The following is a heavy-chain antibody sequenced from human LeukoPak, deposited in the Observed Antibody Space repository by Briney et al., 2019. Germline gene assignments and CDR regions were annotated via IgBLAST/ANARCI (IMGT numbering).Heavy chain of an antibody. V-gene: IGHV1-69*04. J-gene: IGHJ4*02. CDR3: ARAFHSSSWYDY. Sequence: ASVKVSCKASGGTFSSYAISWVRQAPGQGLEWMGRIIPILGIANYAQKFQGRVTITADKSTSTAYMELSSLRSEDTAVYYCARAFHSSSWYDYWGQGTLVTVS. CDR2: IIPILGIA. D-gene: IGHD6-13*01. CDR1: GGTFSSYA.